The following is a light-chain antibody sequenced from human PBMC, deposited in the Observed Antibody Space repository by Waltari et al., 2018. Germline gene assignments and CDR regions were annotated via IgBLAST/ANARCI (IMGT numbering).Light chain of an antibody. CDR3: SSYAGNNFYV. CDR1: SSEVGYYNY. CDR2: EVS. Sequence: QSALTQPPSASGSPGQSVTISCTGPSSEVGYYNYFSWYQQHPGKAPKLMIFEVSKRFSGVPDRFSGSKSANTASLTVSGLQAEDEADYYCSSYAGNNFYVFGTGTTVTVL. J-gene: IGLJ1*01. V-gene: IGLV2-8*01.